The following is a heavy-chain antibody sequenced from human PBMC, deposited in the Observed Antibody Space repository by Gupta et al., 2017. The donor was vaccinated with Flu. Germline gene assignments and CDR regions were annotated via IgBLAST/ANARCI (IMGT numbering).Heavy chain of an antibody. Sequence: EVQLVESGGGLVKPGGSLRLSCVDSGFTFSDYSMFWVRQAPGKGLEWISSITSGSAYIYYADSVKGRFTISRDNAKNSVYLQVDSLRAEDTAVHYCATRTGAQSHAFDHWGQGTLVTVSS. V-gene: IGHV3-21*02. D-gene: IGHD7-27*01. CDR3: ATRTGAQSHAFDH. CDR1: GFTFSDYS. J-gene: IGHJ4*02. CDR2: ITSGSAYI.